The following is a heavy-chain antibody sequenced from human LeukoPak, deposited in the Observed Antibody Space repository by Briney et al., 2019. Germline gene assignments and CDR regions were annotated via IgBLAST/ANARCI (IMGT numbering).Heavy chain of an antibody. CDR1: GFTFRSYG. J-gene: IGHJ5*02. CDR3: ARGVAGTGVHWFDP. V-gene: IGHV3-30*03. D-gene: IGHD6-19*01. Sequence: GGSLRLSCAASGFTFRSYGMHWVRQAPGKGLEWVALISYDGINKYYADSVKGRFTISRDNSDNTLYLQMNSLRAEDTAMYYCARGVAGTGVHWFDPWGQGTLVTVSS. CDR2: ISYDGINK.